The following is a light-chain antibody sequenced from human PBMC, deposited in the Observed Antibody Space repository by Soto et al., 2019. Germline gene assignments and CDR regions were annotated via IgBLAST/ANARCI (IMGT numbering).Light chain of an antibody. V-gene: IGKV3-15*01. CDR2: GAS. CDR3: QQYHTWPIT. CDR1: QGVSRK. J-gene: IGKJ4*01. Sequence: DIVMTQSPATLSVAPGERITFSCRASQGVSRKLAWYQHKPGRAPRLLISGASTGATGIPARFSGSGSGTEFTVTISSLQSEDCAIYYCQQYHTWPITFGGGTKVEIK.